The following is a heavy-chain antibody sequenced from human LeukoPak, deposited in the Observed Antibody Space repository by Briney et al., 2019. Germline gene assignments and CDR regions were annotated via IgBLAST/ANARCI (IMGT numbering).Heavy chain of an antibody. J-gene: IGHJ4*02. CDR1: GGSPSSSDHY. V-gene: IGHV4-30-4*01. CDR3: ARGDSSSWSFKI. D-gene: IGHD6-13*01. CDR2: IYYSGTA. Sequence: SETLSLTCTVSGGSPSSSDHYWSWIRQPPGKGLEWIAYIYYSGTAYYNPSLKSRVSISVDTSKNQFSLKLSSVTAADTAVYYCARGDSSSWSFKIWGQGTLVAVSS.